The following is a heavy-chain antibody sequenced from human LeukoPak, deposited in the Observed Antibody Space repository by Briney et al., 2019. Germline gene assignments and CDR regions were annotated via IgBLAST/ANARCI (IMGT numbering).Heavy chain of an antibody. CDR2: INHSGSN. J-gene: IGHJ6*02. Sequence: PSETLSLTCAVYGGSFSVYYWRWIRQPPGKGLEWMGEINHSGSNNYNPSLKSRVTISVDTSKNQFSLKLSSVTAADTAVYYCASRSTIYYYYGMDVWGQGTTVTVSS. CDR1: GGSFSVYY. V-gene: IGHV4-34*01. CDR3: ASRSTIYYYYGMDV. D-gene: IGHD3-3*01.